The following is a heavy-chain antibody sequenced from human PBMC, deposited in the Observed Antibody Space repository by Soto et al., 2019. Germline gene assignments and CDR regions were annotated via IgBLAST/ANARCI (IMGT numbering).Heavy chain of an antibody. CDR1: VHIFNNHW. D-gene: IGHD3-10*01. J-gene: IGHJ5*02. CDR2: IFTRDSET. V-gene: IGHV5-51*01. Sequence: GESLKISCKGPVHIFNNHWIGWVRQTPGKGLEWMGLIFTRDSETKTSPSFQGHVSFSVDNSINTVYLQWTSLKTADTGMYFCARGYYDSGHGYDLWGQGTQVTVSS. CDR3: ARGYYDSGHGYDL.